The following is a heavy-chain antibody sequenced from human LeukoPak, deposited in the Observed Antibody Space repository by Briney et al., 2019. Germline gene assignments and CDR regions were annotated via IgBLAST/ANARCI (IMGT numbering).Heavy chain of an antibody. CDR3: AKGVSSSWFYFDY. CDR1: GFTFSSYG. CDR2: ISYDGSNK. V-gene: IGHV3-30*18. J-gene: IGHJ4*02. D-gene: IGHD6-13*01. Sequence: GGSLRLSCAASGFTFSSYGIHWVRQTPGKGLEWVALISYDGSNKYYADSVKGRFTISRDNSKNTLYLQMNSLRPEDTAVYYCAKGVSSSWFYFDYWGQGTLVTVS.